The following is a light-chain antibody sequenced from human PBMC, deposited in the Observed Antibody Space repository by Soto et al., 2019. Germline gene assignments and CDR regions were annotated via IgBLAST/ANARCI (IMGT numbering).Light chain of an antibody. CDR3: QKYHSAPPT. J-gene: IGKJ1*01. V-gene: IGKV1-27*01. CDR1: QGISNF. CDR2: GAS. Sequence: IQMTQSPSSLSASVGDRVTITCRASQGISNFAAWYQQKPGKVPKLLIYGASILQSGVPSRFSGSGSGTDFTLSISSLQPEDVGTFYCQKYHSAPPTFGHGTKVDIK.